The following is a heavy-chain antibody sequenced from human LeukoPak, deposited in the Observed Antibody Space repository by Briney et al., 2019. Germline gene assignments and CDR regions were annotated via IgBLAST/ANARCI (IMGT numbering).Heavy chain of an antibody. CDR2: ISYDGSNK. CDR1: GFTFSNYG. CDR3: AKTQGDYYYDSSGYYDWFDP. Sequence: QPGRSLRLSCAASGFTFSNYGMHWVRQAPGKGLEWVAIISYDGSNKYYGESVKGRFTISRDNSKNTLYLQMNRLRAEDTAVYYCAKTQGDYYYDSSGYYDWFDPWGQGTLVTVSS. V-gene: IGHV3-30*18. J-gene: IGHJ5*02. D-gene: IGHD3-22*01.